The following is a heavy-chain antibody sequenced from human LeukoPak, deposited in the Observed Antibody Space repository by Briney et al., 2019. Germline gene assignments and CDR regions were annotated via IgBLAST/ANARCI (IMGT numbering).Heavy chain of an antibody. D-gene: IGHD2-21*01. Sequence: SETLSLTCAVSGGSISSGGYSWSWIRQPPGKGLEWIGYIYHSGSTYYNPSLNSRVTISEDTSKNQISLRLSSVTAADTAMYYCARFQGRPVERLYYGMDVWGQGTTVTVSS. J-gene: IGHJ6*02. CDR3: ARFQGRPVERLYYGMDV. V-gene: IGHV4-30-2*02. CDR1: GGSISSGGYS. CDR2: IYHSGST.